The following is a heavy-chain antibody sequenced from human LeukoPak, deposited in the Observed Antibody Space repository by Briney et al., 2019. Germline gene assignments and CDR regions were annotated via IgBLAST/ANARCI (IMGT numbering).Heavy chain of an antibody. Sequence: ASVKDSCKVSGYSGIELDMHWVRQAPGKGLEWMGGFDREDGGTIYARKFQGRVTMTEDTSADTAYMELSSLTSEDTAVYYCATHTISGVVTYAFHMWGRGTLVTVSS. D-gene: IGHD3-3*01. CDR1: GYSGIELD. J-gene: IGHJ3*02. CDR2: FDREDGGT. CDR3: ATHTISGVVTYAFHM. V-gene: IGHV1-24*01.